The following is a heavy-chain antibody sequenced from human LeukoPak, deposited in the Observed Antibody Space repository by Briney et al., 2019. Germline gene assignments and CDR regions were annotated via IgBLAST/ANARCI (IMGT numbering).Heavy chain of an antibody. Sequence: QAGGSLRLSCAASGFTFSSYGMHWVRQAPGKGLEWVAVISYDGSNKYYADSVKGRFTISRDNSKNTLYLQMNSLRAVDTAVYYCAKWAVVAATPPWNYGMDVWGQGTTVTVSS. J-gene: IGHJ6*02. D-gene: IGHD2-15*01. V-gene: IGHV3-30*18. CDR2: ISYDGSNK. CDR1: GFTFSSYG. CDR3: AKWAVVAATPPWNYGMDV.